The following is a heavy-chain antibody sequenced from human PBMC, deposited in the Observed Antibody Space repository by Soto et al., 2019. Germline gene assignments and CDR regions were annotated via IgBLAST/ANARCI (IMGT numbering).Heavy chain of an antibody. Sequence: ASVKVSCKASGGIFSTYAISWLRQAPGQGLEWMGGIIPLIGTPNYAQRFQGRVTMTTDTSTSTAYMELRSLRSDDTAVYYCARDPLYYDILTGYYSGDAFDIWGQGTMVTVSS. CDR1: GGIFSTYA. J-gene: IGHJ3*02. D-gene: IGHD3-9*01. V-gene: IGHV1-69*05. CDR2: IIPLIGTP. CDR3: ARDPLYYDILTGYYSGDAFDI.